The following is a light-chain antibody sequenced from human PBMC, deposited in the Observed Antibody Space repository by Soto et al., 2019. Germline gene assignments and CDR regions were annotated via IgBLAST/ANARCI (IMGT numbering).Light chain of an antibody. CDR1: ESINNN. Sequence: EIVMTQSPATLSVSPGEVATLSCTASESINNNLAWYQQKPGQAPRRRLYAATTRATGFPARFSGSGSGTEFTLTISSLQAEDFAVYYCQQHHKWPLTFGGGTKVYIK. J-gene: IGKJ4*01. CDR3: QQHHKWPLT. CDR2: AAT. V-gene: IGKV3-15*01.